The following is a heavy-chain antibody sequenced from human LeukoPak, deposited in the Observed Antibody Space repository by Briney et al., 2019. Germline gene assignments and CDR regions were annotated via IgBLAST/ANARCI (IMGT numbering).Heavy chain of an antibody. Sequence: SETLSLTCAVYGGSFSGYYWSWIRQPPGKGLEWIGEINHSGSTNYNPSLKSRVTTSVDTSKNQFSLKLSSVTAADTAVYYCARGSGRDYWGQGTLVTVSS. CDR3: ARGSGRDY. CDR1: GGSFSGYY. J-gene: IGHJ4*02. CDR2: INHSGST. D-gene: IGHD3-10*01. V-gene: IGHV4-34*01.